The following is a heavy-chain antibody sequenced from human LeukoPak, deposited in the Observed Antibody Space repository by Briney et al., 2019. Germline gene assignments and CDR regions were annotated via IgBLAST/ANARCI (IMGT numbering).Heavy chain of an antibody. CDR1: GFSISSSA. V-gene: IGHV3-21*01. J-gene: IGHJ4*02. Sequence: GGSLRLSCAASGFSISSSAMNWVRQAPGKGLEWVSSINNVASHIYYAGSVRGRFTISRDNAKNSVYLQMNSLRAEDTAVYYCTRDATYYLRYGYFDYWGQGTLVTVSS. CDR2: INNVASHI. CDR3: TRDATYYLRYGYFDY. D-gene: IGHD2/OR15-2a*01.